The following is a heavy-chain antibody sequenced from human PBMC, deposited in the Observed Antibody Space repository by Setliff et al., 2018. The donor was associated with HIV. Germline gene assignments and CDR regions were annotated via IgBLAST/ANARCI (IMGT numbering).Heavy chain of an antibody. J-gene: IGHJ3*01. D-gene: IGHD7-27*01. Sequence: PGGSLRLSCAASGFTFTAHGMHWVRQAPDKGLEWVAFINYDEGYEYYADSVQGRVTISRDNSKNTVDLQMNSLRLEDTGVYYCAKDGDFRNSDYDAFDFWGQGTMVTVSS. V-gene: IGHV3-30*02. CDR2: INYDEGYE. CDR3: AKDGDFRNSDYDAFDF. CDR1: GFTFTAHG.